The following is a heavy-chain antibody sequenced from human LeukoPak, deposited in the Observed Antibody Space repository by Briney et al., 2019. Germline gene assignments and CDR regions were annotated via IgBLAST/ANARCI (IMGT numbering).Heavy chain of an antibody. J-gene: IGHJ4*02. CDR2: INSDGSST. D-gene: IGHD4-17*01. CDR1: GFTLSSNW. CDR3: ARSPLTVTTRLHFDY. V-gene: IGHV3-74*01. Sequence: PGGSLRLSCATSGFTLSSNWMHWVRQTPGKGLVWVSRINSDGSSTNYADSVKGRFTISRDNAKDTLYLQMNSLRAEDTAVYYCARSPLTVTTRLHFDYWGQGTLVTVSS.